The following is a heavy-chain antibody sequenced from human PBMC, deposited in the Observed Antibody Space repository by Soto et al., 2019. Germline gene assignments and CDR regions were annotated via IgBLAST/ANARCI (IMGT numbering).Heavy chain of an antibody. Sequence: LMLSCFVSGFTFSDYWITWVRQAPGTGLEWVSTISSNSAYIYYTDALRGRFTISRDNAKNSLHLQMNSLRAEDTAVYYCTRDASRDSSARGWFDPWGPGTLVTVSA. D-gene: IGHD6-13*01. J-gene: IGHJ5*02. CDR3: TRDASRDSSARGWFDP. CDR1: GFTFSDYW. V-gene: IGHV3-21*01. CDR2: ISSNSAYI.